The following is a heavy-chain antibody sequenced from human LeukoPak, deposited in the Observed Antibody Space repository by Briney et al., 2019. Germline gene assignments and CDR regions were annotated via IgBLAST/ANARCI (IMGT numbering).Heavy chain of an antibody. Sequence: GRSLRLSCAASGFTFSSYGMHWVRQAPGKGLEWVAVISYDGSNKYYADSVKGRFTISRDNSKNTLYLQMNSLRAEDTAVYYCAKPYYYGSWHSHLFDYWGQGTLVTVSS. CDR2: ISYDGSNK. D-gene: IGHD3-10*01. J-gene: IGHJ4*02. CDR1: GFTFSSYG. CDR3: AKPYYYGSWHSHLFDY. V-gene: IGHV3-30*18.